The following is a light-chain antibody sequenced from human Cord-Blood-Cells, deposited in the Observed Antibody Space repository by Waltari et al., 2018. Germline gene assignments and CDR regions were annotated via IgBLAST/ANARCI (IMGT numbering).Light chain of an antibody. CDR2: GNS. V-gene: IGLV1-40*01. CDR1: SPNIRSCYD. Sequence: QSVLTQSPSAPSASGHGGTIPASGRSPNIRSCYDVHRYPQLPGTAPKLLIHGNSNRPSGVPDRFSGSKSGTSASLAITGRQAEDEADYYCQSYDSSLSGSVFGGGTKLTVL. J-gene: IGLJ3*02. CDR3: QSYDSSLSGSV.